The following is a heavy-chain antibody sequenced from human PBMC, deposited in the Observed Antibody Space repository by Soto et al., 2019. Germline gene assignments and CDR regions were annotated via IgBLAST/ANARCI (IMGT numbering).Heavy chain of an antibody. CDR2: ISAYNGNT. CDR3: ARDSGSYSRDYLDY. J-gene: IGHJ4*02. D-gene: IGHD1-26*01. V-gene: IGHV1-18*04. CDR1: GYTFTSYG. Sequence: ASGKVSCKASGYTFTSYGISWVRQAPGQGLEWMGWISAYNGNTNYAQKLQGRVTMTTDTSTSTAYMELRSLRSDDTAVYYCARDSGSYSRDYLDYWGQRTLVPVSS.